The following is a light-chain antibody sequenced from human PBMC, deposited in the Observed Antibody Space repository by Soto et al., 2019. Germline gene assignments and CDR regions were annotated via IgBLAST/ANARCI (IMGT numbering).Light chain of an antibody. CDR3: QSYDSSLSGNVV. J-gene: IGLJ2*01. CDR1: SSNIGAGYD. Sequence: QSVLTQPPSVSGAPGQRVTISCTGSSSNIGAGYDVHWYQQLPGTAPKLLIYGNSNRPSGVPDRFSGSKSGTSASLAITGLQAGDESDYYCQSYDSSLSGNVVFGGGTKVTVL. V-gene: IGLV1-40*01. CDR2: GNS.